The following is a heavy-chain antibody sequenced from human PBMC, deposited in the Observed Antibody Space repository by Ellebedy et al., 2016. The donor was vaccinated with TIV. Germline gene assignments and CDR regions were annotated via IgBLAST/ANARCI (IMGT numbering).Heavy chain of an antibody. J-gene: IGHJ6*02. D-gene: IGHD3-10*01. CDR2: ISSSGSTI. CDR3: AAGSRYGMDV. V-gene: IGHV3-48*03. Sequence: PGGSLRPSCAASGFTFSSYEMNWVRQAHGKVLEWVSYISSSGSTIYHADSVKGRFTISRDNAKNSLYLQMNSLRAEDTAVYYCAAGSRYGMDVWGQGTTVTVSS. CDR1: GFTFSSYE.